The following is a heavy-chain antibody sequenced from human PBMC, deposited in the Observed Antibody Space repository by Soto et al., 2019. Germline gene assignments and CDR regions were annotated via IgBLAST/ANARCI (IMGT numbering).Heavy chain of an antibody. D-gene: IGHD3-10*01. CDR2: ISGRGERT. V-gene: IGHV3-23*01. CDR3: AKDRGFNDPFDY. J-gene: IGHJ4*02. CDR1: GFTFSSYA. Sequence: GGSLRLSCAASGFTFSSYAMSWVRQAPGKGLEWVSGISGRGERTYYTDSVKGRFTTSRDNSNNTLYLQMNSLRAEDTAVYYCAKDRGFNDPFDYWGEGALVTVSS.